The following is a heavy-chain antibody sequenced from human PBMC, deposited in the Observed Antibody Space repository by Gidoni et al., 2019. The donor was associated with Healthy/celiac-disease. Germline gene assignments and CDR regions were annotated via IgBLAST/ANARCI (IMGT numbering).Heavy chain of an antibody. CDR3: ARDIAGFDY. CDR1: GFTVSSYG. CDR2: IWYDGSNK. D-gene: IGHD2-15*01. Sequence: QVQLVESGGGVVQPGRSLRLSCAASGFTVSSYGMHWVRQAPGKGLEWVAVIWYDGSNKYYADSVKGRFTISRDNSKNTLYLQMNSLRAEDTAVYYCARDIAGFDYWGQGTLVTVSS. J-gene: IGHJ4*02. V-gene: IGHV3-33*01.